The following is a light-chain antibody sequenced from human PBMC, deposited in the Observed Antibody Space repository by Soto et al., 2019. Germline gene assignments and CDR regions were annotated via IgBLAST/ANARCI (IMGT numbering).Light chain of an antibody. CDR1: SSDVCAYDY. CDR3: SSFAGSNNFPYV. Sequence: SLRSQPPSASGSPGQSFTISCTGTSSDVCAYDYVSWYQQHPGKAPKLMIYEINKRPSGVPDRFSGSKSGNTASLTVSGLQAEDEADYYCSSFAGSNNFPYVFGTGTTVTVL. V-gene: IGLV2-8*01. CDR2: EIN. J-gene: IGLJ1*01.